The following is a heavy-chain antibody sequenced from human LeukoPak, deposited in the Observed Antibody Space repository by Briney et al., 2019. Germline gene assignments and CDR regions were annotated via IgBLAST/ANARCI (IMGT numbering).Heavy chain of an antibody. J-gene: IGHJ4*02. V-gene: IGHV4-30-4*08. CDR2: IYYSGST. CDR1: GGSISSGDYY. Sequence: PSETLSLTCTVSGGSISSGDYYWSWIRQPPGKGLEWIGYIYYSGSTYYNPSLKSRVTISVDTSKNQFSLKLSSVTAADTAVYYCARQRIAAAGGFDYWGQGTLVTVSS. D-gene: IGHD6-13*01. CDR3: ARQRIAAAGGFDY.